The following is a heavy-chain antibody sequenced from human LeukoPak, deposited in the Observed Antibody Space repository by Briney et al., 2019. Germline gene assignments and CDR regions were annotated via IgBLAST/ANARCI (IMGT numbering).Heavy chain of an antibody. Sequence: SETLSLTCAVSGGSFSGYYWSWVRQPPGKGLEWIGEINHSGSTNYNPSLKSRVTISVDTSKNQFSLKLSSVTAADTAVYYCARDLARSYCSSTSCLKGAFDIWGQGTMVTVSS. V-gene: IGHV4-34*01. D-gene: IGHD2-2*01. CDR3: ARDLARSYCSSTSCLKGAFDI. CDR1: GGSFSGYY. J-gene: IGHJ3*02. CDR2: INHSGST.